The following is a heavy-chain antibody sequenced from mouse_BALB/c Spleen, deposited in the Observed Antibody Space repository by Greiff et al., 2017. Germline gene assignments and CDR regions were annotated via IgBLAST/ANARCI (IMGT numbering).Heavy chain of an antibody. CDR3: AYGNYVYWYFDV. CDR2: IDPFNGGT. Sequence: VQLQQSGPELMKPGASVKISCKASGYSFTSYYMHWVKQSHGKSLEWIGYIDPFNGGTSYNQKFKGKATLTVDKSSSTAYMHLSSLTSEDSAVYYCAYGNYVYWYFDVWGAGTTVTVSS. V-gene: IGHV1S135*01. CDR1: GYSFTSYY. J-gene: IGHJ1*01. D-gene: IGHD2-1*01.